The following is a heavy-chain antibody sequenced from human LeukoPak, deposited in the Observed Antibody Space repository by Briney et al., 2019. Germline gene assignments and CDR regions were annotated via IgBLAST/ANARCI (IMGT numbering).Heavy chain of an antibody. V-gene: IGHV3-11*05. CDR3: ASEDYDSSGYYSFFDY. Sequence: GGSLRLSCAASGFTFSDYYMSWIRQAPGKGLEWVSYISSSSSYTNYADSVKGRFTISRDNAKNSLYLQMNSLRAEDTAVYYCASEDYDSSGYYSFFDYWGQGTLVTVSS. CDR2: ISSSSSYT. CDR1: GFTFSDYY. J-gene: IGHJ4*02. D-gene: IGHD3-22*01.